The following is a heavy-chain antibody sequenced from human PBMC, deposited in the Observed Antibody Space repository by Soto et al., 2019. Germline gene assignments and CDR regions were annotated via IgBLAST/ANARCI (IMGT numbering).Heavy chain of an antibody. CDR2: IVVGSGNT. V-gene: IGHV1-58*01. Sequence: SVKGSCRASGFTFTSSAVQWVRQARVQRLEWIGWIVVGSGNTNYAQKFQERVTITRDMSTSTAYMELSSLRSEDTAVYYCAADQGYSYAYYYYYGMDVWGQGTTVTVSS. CDR1: GFTFTSSA. CDR3: AADQGYSYAYYYYYGMDV. J-gene: IGHJ6*02. D-gene: IGHD5-18*01.